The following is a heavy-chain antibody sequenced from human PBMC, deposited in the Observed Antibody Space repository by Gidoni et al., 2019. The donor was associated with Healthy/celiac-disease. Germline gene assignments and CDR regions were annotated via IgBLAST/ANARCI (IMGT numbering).Heavy chain of an antibody. J-gene: IGHJ6*02. CDR1: GGSIRSGGYY. V-gene: IGHV4-31*03. CDR2: IYYSGST. D-gene: IGHD1-20*01. Sequence: QVQLQESGPGLVKPSQTLSLTCPVSGGSIRSGGYYWSWIRQHPGKGLEWIGYIYYSGSTYYNPYLKSRVTISVDTSKNQFSLKLSAVTAADTAVYYCAGITGTNYYYYGMDVWGQGTTVTVSS. CDR3: AGITGTNYYYYGMDV.